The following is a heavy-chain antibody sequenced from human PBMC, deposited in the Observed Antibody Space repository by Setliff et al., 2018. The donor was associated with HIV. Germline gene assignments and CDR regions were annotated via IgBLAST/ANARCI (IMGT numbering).Heavy chain of an antibody. Sequence: SETLSLTCAVYGGSFSNYYWTWIRQPPGKGLEWIGEINHSRGSSYNASLKSRVTISLDTSKNHFSLKLSSVAAADTAVYYCARRYHDASGFYNSWGQGVLVTVSS. J-gene: IGHJ4*02. CDR2: INHSRGS. D-gene: IGHD1-1*01. V-gene: IGHV4-34*01. CDR1: GGSFSNYY. CDR3: ARRYHDASGFYNS.